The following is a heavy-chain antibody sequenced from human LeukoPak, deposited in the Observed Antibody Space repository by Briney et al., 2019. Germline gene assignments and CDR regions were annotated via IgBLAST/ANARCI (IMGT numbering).Heavy chain of an antibody. CDR1: GFTFSSYW. V-gene: IGHV3-7*03. D-gene: IGHD1/OR15-1a*01. CDR2: INHNGNVN. J-gene: IGHJ4*02. Sequence: PGGSLRLSCVASGFTFSSYWMNWARQAPGKGLEWVASINHNGNVNYYVDSVKGRFTISRDNAKNSLYLQMSSLRADDTAVYYCARVPPPTELEQLEFDYWGQGTLVTVSS. CDR3: ARVPPPTELEQLEFDY.